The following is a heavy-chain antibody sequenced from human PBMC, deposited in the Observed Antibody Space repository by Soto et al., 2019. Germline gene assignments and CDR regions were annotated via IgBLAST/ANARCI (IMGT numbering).Heavy chain of an antibody. Sequence: GGSLRLSCATSGFTFDDYAMHWVRQIPGKGLEWVSGINWDSETVGYADSVKGRFTISRDSAKNSLYLQMTTLRPEDTALYFCARDQDLGGYDLRPMYGLDVWGQGTTVTVSS. CDR2: INWDSETV. J-gene: IGHJ6*02. CDR3: ARDQDLGGYDLRPMYGLDV. V-gene: IGHV3-9*01. D-gene: IGHD5-12*01. CDR1: GFTFDDYA.